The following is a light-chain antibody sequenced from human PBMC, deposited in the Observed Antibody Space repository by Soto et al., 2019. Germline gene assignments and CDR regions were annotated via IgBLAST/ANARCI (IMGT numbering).Light chain of an antibody. J-gene: IGKJ5*01. V-gene: IGKV3D-15*01. CDR1: QFVSSS. CDR3: QQYHNWPPIT. CDR2: GAS. Sequence: EIMMTQAPVTLSLSPGERVSRSCRASQFVSSSLAWYQQKPGQAPRLLIYGASTRATGIPARFSGSGSGTEFTLTISNLQSEDFAVYFCQQYHNWPPITFGQGTRLEIK.